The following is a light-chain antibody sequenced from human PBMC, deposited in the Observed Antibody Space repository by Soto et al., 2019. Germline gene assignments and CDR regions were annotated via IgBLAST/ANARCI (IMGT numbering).Light chain of an antibody. CDR3: QQYGSSVT. J-gene: IGKJ3*01. CDR2: GAS. V-gene: IGKV3-20*01. Sequence: ELVLTQSPGTLSLSPGERATLSCRASHSVSSSYLAWYQQKPGQAPRLLIYGASSRATGIPDRFSGSVSGTDFTLTISRLEPEDFAVYYCQQYGSSVTFGPGNKVDIK. CDR1: HSVSSSY.